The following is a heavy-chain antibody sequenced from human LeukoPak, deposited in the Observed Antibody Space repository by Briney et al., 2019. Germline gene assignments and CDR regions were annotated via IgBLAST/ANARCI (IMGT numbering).Heavy chain of an antibody. J-gene: IGHJ4*02. CDR1: GFTVSDYY. D-gene: IGHD3-3*01. CDR3: ARGRSGYYYFDY. V-gene: IGHV3-11*01. Sequence: PGGSLRLSCAASGFTVSDYYMSWIRQAPGKGLEWVSYISHSGSTIYYADSVKGRFTISRDNAKNSLSLQMNSLRAEDTAVYYCARGRSGYYYFDYRGQGTLVTVSS. CDR2: ISHSGSTI.